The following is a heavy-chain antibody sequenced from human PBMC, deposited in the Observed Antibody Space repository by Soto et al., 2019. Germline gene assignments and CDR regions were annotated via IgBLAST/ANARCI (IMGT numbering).Heavy chain of an antibody. D-gene: IGHD3-10*01. CDR3: ASDQGFGELTWFDP. CDR1: GGSISSHY. CDR2: IYPSGTT. V-gene: IGHV4-4*07. J-gene: IGHJ5*02. Sequence: PSETLSLTCTVSGGSISSHYWNWVRQPAGGGLEWIGRIYPSGTTNYNPSLRSRVAMSIDTPQSHFSLILTSVTAADTALYYCASDQGFGELTWFDPWGRGTLVTVSS.